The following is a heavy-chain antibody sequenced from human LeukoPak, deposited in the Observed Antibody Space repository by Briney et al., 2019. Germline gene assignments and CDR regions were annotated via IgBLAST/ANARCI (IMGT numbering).Heavy chain of an antibody. CDR3: ARILYSSSSGYYYMDV. D-gene: IGHD6-13*01. CDR1: GFSLSTSGMC. J-gene: IGHJ6*03. CDR2: IDWDDDK. Sequence: SGPTLVNPTQTLTLTCTFSGFSLSTSGMCVSWIRQPPGKALEWLARIDWDDDKYYSTSLKTRLTISKDTSKNQVVLTMTNMDPVDTATYYCARILYSSSSGYYYMDVWGKGTTAAVSS. V-gene: IGHV2-70*11.